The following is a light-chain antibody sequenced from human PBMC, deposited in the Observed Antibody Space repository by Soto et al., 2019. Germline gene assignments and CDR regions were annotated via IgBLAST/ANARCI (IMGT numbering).Light chain of an antibody. Sequence: EIVLTHSPGTLSFSPGEGATLSCRASQSVSSSYLAWYQQKPGQAPRLLIYGASSRATGIPDRFSGSGSGTDFTLTIGSLEPEDFAVYYCQQRSNWPITFGQGTRLEIK. V-gene: IGKV3D-20*02. CDR3: QQRSNWPIT. CDR2: GAS. CDR1: QSVSSSY. J-gene: IGKJ5*01.